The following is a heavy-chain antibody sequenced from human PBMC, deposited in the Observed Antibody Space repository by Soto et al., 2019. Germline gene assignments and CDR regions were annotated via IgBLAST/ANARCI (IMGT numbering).Heavy chain of an antibody. V-gene: IGHV4-30-2*01. CDR1: GGSISRGGYS. CDR3: ARSAYCGGDCFIPDY. CDR2: IYHSGST. Sequence: SETLSLTCAVSGGSISRGGYSWSWIRQPPGKGLEWIGYIYHSGSTYYNPSLKSRVTISVDRSKNQFSLKLSSVTAADTAVYYCARSAYCGGDCFIPDYWGQGTLVTVSS. J-gene: IGHJ4*02. D-gene: IGHD2-21*02.